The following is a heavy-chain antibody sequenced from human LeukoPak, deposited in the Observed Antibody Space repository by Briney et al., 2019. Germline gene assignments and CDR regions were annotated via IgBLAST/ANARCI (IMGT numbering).Heavy chain of an antibody. V-gene: IGHV3-74*01. J-gene: IGHJ4*02. CDR1: GFTSSSYE. CDR3: ARAGRSSGFDY. Sequence: GRSLRLSCAPSGFTSSSYEMKWVRQTPGKRLLWVSRINSDGSSTSYADSVKGRFTISRDNAKNTLDLQMNSLRAEDTAVYYCARAGRSSGFDYWGQGTLVTVSS. CDR2: INSDGSST. D-gene: IGHD6-19*01.